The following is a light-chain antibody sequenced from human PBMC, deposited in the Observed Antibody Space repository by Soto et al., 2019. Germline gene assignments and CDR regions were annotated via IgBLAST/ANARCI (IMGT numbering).Light chain of an antibody. V-gene: IGLV7-43*01. CDR2: STT. CDR3: LLYYVTTQDVI. Sequence: QTVVTQEPSLTVSPGGTVTLTCASSTGAVTSGHFPNWFQQKPGQAPRPLIYSTTYKHSWTPARFSGSLLGGKAALTLSGVQPEDEAEYYCLLYYVTTQDVIFGGGTQLTVL. CDR1: TGAVTSGHF. J-gene: IGLJ2*01.